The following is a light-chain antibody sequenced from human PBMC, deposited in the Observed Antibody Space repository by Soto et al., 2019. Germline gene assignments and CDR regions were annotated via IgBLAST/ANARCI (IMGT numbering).Light chain of an antibody. V-gene: IGLV1-44*01. Sequence: QPVLTQPPSASGTPGQRVSISCSGSNSNIGSYTVNWYQQLPGTAPKLLIYRNNQRPSGVPDRFSGSNSGTSASLAIRGLQSEDEGVYYCAVWGDSLNAFVVFGGGTKLTVL. CDR3: AVWGDSLNAFVV. CDR2: RNN. CDR1: NSNIGSYT. J-gene: IGLJ2*01.